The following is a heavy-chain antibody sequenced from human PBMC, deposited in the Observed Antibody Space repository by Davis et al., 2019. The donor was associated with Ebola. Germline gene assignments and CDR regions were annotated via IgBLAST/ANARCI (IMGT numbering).Heavy chain of an antibody. Sequence: PGGSLRLSCAASGFTFSSYAMSWVRQAPGKGLEWVSGMVGRGGSTYYADSVKGRFTMSRDNSKNTLYLQMNSLRAEDTAVYYCAKDPNWGYGYWGQGTLVTVSS. CDR3: AKDPNWGYGY. CDR1: GFTFSSYA. V-gene: IGHV3-23*01. CDR2: MVGRGGST. J-gene: IGHJ4*02. D-gene: IGHD7-27*01.